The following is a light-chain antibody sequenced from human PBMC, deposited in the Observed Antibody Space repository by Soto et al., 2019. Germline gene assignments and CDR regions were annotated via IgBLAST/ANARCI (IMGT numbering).Light chain of an antibody. CDR2: GVS. Sequence: ETMMTQSPATLSVSPGERVTLSCRASQYISTTLAWYQQKPGQSPRLVISGVSKSATGIPARFSGSGSGTEFNLTISSLQSEDLGVYYCQQYNNWPPITFGQGTRLEIK. V-gene: IGKV3D-15*01. J-gene: IGKJ5*01. CDR3: QQYNNWPPIT. CDR1: QYISTT.